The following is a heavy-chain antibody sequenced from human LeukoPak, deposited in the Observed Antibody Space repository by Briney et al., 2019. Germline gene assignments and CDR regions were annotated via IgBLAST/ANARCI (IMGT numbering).Heavy chain of an antibody. V-gene: IGHV3-23*01. D-gene: IGHD3-16*01. J-gene: IGHJ4*02. CDR2: ISGSGGST. Sequence: GGSLRLSCAASGFTFSSYAMSWVRQAPGKGLEWVSAISGSGGSTYYADSVKGRFTISRDNSKNTLYLQMNSLRAEDTAVYYCAKWSYDYVWGSYPLFDYWGQGTLVTVSS. CDR1: GFTFSSYA. CDR3: AKWSYDYVWGSYPLFDY.